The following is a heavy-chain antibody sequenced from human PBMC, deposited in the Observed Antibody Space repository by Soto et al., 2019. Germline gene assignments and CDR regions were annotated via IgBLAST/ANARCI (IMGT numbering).Heavy chain of an antibody. CDR1: GFTFDDYA. CDR3: AKDRVYYDFWSGYSAPYGCAFDI. V-gene: IGHV3-9*01. CDR2: ISWNSGSI. J-gene: IGHJ3*02. D-gene: IGHD3-3*01. Sequence: EVQLVESGGGLVQPGRSLRLSCAASGFTFDDYAMHWVRQAPGKGLEWVSGISWNSGSIGYADSVKGRFTISRDNAKNSLYLQMNSLRAEDTALYYCAKDRVYYDFWSGYSAPYGCAFDIWGQGTMVTVSS.